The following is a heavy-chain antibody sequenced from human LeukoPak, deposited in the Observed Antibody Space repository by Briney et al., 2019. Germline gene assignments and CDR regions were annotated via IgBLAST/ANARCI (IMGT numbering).Heavy chain of an antibody. Sequence: GASVKVSCKASGGTFSSNAISWARQAPGQGLEWMGGINPFFGTANYAQKFQGRVTITADESTSTAHMELSSLRSEDTAVYYCARLTGTTFYYYMDVWGKGTTVTVSS. CDR2: INPFFGTA. CDR1: GGTFSSNA. D-gene: IGHD1-7*01. V-gene: IGHV1-69*13. J-gene: IGHJ6*03. CDR3: ARLTGTTFYYYMDV.